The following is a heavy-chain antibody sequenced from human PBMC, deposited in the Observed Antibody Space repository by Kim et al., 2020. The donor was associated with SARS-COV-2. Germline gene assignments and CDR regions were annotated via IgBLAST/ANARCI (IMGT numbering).Heavy chain of an antibody. V-gene: IGHV4-34*01. CDR3: ARVVSSIFVDY. Sequence: TNYDPSLKSRVSISVDTSKKQFSLKLSSVTAAETAVYYCARVVSSIFVDYWGQGTLVTVSS. J-gene: IGHJ4*02. CDR2: T. D-gene: IGHD6-13*01.